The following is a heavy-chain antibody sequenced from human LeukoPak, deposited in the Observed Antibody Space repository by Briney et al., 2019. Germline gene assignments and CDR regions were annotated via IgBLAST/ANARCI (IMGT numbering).Heavy chain of an antibody. J-gene: IGHJ6*02. CDR1: GGSISSYY. CDR2: IYYSGST. Sequence: SETLSLTCTVSGGSISSYYWSWIRQPPGKGLEWIGYIYYSGSTNYNPSLKSRVTISVDTSKNQFSLKLSSVTAADTAVYYCARAYSSSSHYYGMDVWSQGTTVTVSS. V-gene: IGHV4-59*01. CDR3: ARAYSSSSHYYGMDV. D-gene: IGHD6-6*01.